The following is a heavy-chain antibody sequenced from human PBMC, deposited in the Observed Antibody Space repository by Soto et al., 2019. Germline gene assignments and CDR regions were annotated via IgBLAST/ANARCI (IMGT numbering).Heavy chain of an antibody. D-gene: IGHD6-13*01. J-gene: IGHJ1*01. CDR2: ISGSSGST. Sequence: EVQLLESGGGWVQPGGSLRLSWAASGFTFSSYAMSGVRRAPGKGLEWVSTISGSSGSTYYADSVKGRFSISRDNSNNTLYLQMNSLRAEDTAVYYCAKSSSSWYIYFQHWGQGTLVTVSS. CDR1: GFTFSSYA. V-gene: IGHV3-23*01. CDR3: AKSSSSWYIYFQH.